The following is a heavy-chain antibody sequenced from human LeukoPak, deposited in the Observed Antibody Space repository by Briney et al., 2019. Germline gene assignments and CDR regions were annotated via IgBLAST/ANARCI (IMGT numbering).Heavy chain of an antibody. Sequence: SETLSLTCTVSGGSISSHYWSWIRQLPGKGLEWIGFIYYIGSTNYNPSLKSRVTISVDTSKNQFSLKLRSVTAADTAVYYCARDRYYYDSSARYFDYWGQGTLVTVSS. CDR2: IYYIGST. CDR1: GGSISSHY. CDR3: ARDRYYYDSSARYFDY. V-gene: IGHV4-59*11. D-gene: IGHD3-22*01. J-gene: IGHJ4*02.